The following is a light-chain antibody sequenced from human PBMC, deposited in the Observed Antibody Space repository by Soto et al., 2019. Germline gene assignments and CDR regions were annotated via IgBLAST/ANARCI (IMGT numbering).Light chain of an antibody. J-gene: IGKJ1*01. CDR3: QQYNSYSRT. V-gene: IGKV1-5*03. CDR2: KAS. CDR1: QSISSY. Sequence: IQMTQSPSSLSASVGDRVTITCRASQSISSYLNWYQQKPGKAPKLLIYKASSLESGVPSRFSGSGSGTEFTLTISSLQPDDFATYYCQQYNSYSRTFGQGTKVDI.